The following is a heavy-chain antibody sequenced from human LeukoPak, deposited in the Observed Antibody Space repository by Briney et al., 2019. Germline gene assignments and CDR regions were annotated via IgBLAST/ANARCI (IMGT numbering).Heavy chain of an antibody. J-gene: IGHJ4*02. CDR1: GFTFRNYW. CDR3: ASYLYWWSDLGY. D-gene: IGHD2-8*02. V-gene: IGHV3-7*01. Sequence: GGSLRLSCAASGFTFRNYWMSWVRQAPGKGLEWVANLNEEGSDKYYVGSVKDRFTISRGNAKNSVSLQMNSLRVEDTAVYYCASYLYWWSDLGYWGQGTLVTVSS. CDR2: LNEEGSDK.